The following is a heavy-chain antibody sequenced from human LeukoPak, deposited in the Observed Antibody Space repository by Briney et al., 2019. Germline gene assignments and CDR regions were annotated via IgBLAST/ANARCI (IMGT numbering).Heavy chain of an antibody. CDR2: INLSGGST. D-gene: IGHD5-12*01. J-gene: IGHJ4*02. CDR1: GYTFTSYY. Sequence: ASVKVSRKASGYTFTSYYMHWVRQAPGQGLEWMGIINLSGGSTSYAQKFQDRVTMTRDTSTSTVYMELSSLRSEDTAVYYCARDQRGYSGYDCFDYWGQGTLVTVSS. V-gene: IGHV1-46*01. CDR3: ARDQRGYSGYDCFDY.